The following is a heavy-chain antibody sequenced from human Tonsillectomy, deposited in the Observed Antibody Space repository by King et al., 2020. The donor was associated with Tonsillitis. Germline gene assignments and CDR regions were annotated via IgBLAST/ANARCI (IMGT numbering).Heavy chain of an antibody. CDR1: GFTFSSYS. J-gene: IGHJ4*02. V-gene: IGHV3-48*02. CDR3: ARDNSLLWFGELFYFDY. CDR2: ISSSSSTI. Sequence: VQLVESGGGLVQPGGSLRLSCTASGFTFSSYSMNWVRQSPGKGLEWVSYISSSSSTIYYADSVKGRFTISRDNAKTSLYLQMNSLRDEDTAVYYCARDNSLLWFGELFYFDYWGQGTLVTVSS. D-gene: IGHD3-10*01.